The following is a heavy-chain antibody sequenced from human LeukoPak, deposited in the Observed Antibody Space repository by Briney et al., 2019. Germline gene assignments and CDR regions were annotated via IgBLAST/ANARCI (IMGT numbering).Heavy chain of an antibody. Sequence: SETLSLTCTVSGGSISSSSYYWGWIRQPPGKGLEWIGSIYYSGSTYYNPSLKSRVTISVDTSKNQFSLKLSSVTAADTAVYYCASPEYSGSPQDRVWGKGTTVTVSS. CDR1: GGSISSSSYY. CDR3: ASPEYSGSPQDRV. V-gene: IGHV4-39*01. J-gene: IGHJ6*04. CDR2: IYYSGST. D-gene: IGHD1-26*01.